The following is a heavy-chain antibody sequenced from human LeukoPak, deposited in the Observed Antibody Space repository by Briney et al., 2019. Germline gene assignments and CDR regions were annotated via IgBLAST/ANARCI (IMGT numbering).Heavy chain of an antibody. Sequence: GGSLRLSCAASGFTLSSYGMHWVRQAPGKGLEWVAVIWYDGSNKYYADSVKGRFTISRDNSKNTLYLQMNSLRAEDAAVYYCARERSRDSGSYTPPAXANDAFDIWGQGTMVTVSS. CDR1: GFTLSSYG. J-gene: IGHJ3*02. CDR3: ARERSRDSGSYTPPAXANDAFDI. CDR2: IWYDGSNK. V-gene: IGHV3-33*01. D-gene: IGHD1-26*01.